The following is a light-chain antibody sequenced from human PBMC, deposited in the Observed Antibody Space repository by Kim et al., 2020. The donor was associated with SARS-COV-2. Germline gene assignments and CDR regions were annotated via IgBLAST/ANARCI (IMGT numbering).Light chain of an antibody. V-gene: IGKV3D-15*01. CDR3: QQYDKWPWT. CDR1: PNISAN. J-gene: IGKJ1*01. CDR2: VGS. Sequence: VSPGERATLSFWANPNISANLAWYQHRSRHNPRLLIYVGSIRASGIPATFSGSGSGTEFTLTISSLQSEDFAIYYCQQYDKWPWTFGQGTKVDIK.